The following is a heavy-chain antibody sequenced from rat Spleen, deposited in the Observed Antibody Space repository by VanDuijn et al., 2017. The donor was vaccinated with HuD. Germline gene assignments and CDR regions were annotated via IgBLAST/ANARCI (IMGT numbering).Heavy chain of an antibody. CDR1: GFTFSDYY. CDR3: ASRGEGEDNWFAY. D-gene: IGHD1-11*01. J-gene: IGHJ3*01. CDR2: INKDSSTI. Sequence: EVQLVESDGGLVQPGRSLKLSCAASGFTFSDYYMAWVRQAPTKGLEWIGEINKDSSTINYTPSLKDKFTISRDNAQNTLYLQMTKLGSEDTAIYYCASRGEGEDNWFAYWGQGTLVTVSS. V-gene: IGHV4-2*01.